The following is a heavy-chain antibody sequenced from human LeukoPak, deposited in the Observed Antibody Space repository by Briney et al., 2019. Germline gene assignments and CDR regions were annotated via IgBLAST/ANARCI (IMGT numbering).Heavy chain of an antibody. CDR1: GFTFSDYY. D-gene: IGHD1-26*01. V-gene: IGHV3-11*01. J-gene: IGHJ4*02. CDR3: ARDAWDLLDYYFDS. CDR2: ISSNHTV. Sequence: GGSLRLSCAASGFTFSDYYMSWIRQAPGKGLEWVSYISSNHTVYYADSVKGRFTVSRDNAKNSLYLQMTSLRADDTAVYYCARDAWDLLDYYFDSWGQGTLVTVSS.